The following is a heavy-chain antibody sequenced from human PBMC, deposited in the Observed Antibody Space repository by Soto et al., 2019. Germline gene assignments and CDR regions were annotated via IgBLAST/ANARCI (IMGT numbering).Heavy chain of an antibody. CDR3: AKDSGYNYGYFRWFDP. Sequence: SSETLSLTCTVSGGSIRGFYWSWIRQPPGKGLEWIGYIYYSGSTNYNPALKSRVTISVDTSKSQFSLKLSSVTAADTAVYYCAKDSGYNYGYFRWFDPWGQGTLVTVS. J-gene: IGHJ5*02. CDR2: IYYSGST. D-gene: IGHD5-18*01. CDR1: GGSIRGFY. V-gene: IGHV4-59*01.